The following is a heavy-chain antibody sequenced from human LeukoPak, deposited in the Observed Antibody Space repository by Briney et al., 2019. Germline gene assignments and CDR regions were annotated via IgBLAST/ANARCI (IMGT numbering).Heavy chain of an antibody. J-gene: IGHJ4*02. Sequence: VGSLRLSCAASGFTFSSYSMNWVRQAPGKGLEWVSGILGLGGASRTYYADSVKGRFTISRDNSKNTLYLQMISLRAEATAVYYCERRAGAYSHPYAYWGQGTLVTVSS. CDR3: ERRAGAYSHPYAY. CDR2: ILGLGGASRT. V-gene: IGHV3-23*01. CDR1: GFTFSSYS. D-gene: IGHD4/OR15-4a*01.